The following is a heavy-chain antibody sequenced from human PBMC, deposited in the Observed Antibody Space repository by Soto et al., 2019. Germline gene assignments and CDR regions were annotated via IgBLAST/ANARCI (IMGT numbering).Heavy chain of an antibody. CDR2: INHSGST. J-gene: IGHJ4*02. Sequence: QVQLQQWGAGLLKPSETLSLTCAVYGGSFSGYYWSWIRQPPGKGLEWIGEINHSGSTNYNPSLKSRVTISVDTSKNQFALKLISVTAADTAVYYCARGPNIAAAGLDYWGQGTLVTVSS. CDR3: ARGPNIAAAGLDY. CDR1: GGSFSGYY. V-gene: IGHV4-34*01. D-gene: IGHD6-13*01.